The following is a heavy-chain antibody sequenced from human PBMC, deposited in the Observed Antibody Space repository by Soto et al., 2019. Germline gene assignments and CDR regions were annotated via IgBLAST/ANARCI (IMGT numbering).Heavy chain of an antibody. CDR1: GGTFSSYT. V-gene: IGHV1-69*02. CDR3: ARGRVVAGNYFDY. D-gene: IGHD2-15*01. J-gene: IGHJ4*02. Sequence: QVQLVQSGAEVKKPGSSVKVSCKASGGTFSSYTISWVRQAPGQGLEWMGRIIPSLGIANYAQKFQGRVTITADKSTGAAYMERSRLIYEDTGVYYCARGRVVAGNYFDYWGQGTLVTVSS. CDR2: IIPSLGIA.